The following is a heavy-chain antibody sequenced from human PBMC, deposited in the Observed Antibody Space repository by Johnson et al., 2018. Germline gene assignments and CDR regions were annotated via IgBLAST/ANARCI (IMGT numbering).Heavy chain of an antibody. CDR3: ARDRGRDRYYYGMDG. CDR1: GGSISSYY. J-gene: IGHJ6*02. V-gene: IGHV4-59*01. CDR2: IYYSGST. Sequence: QVQLQESGPGLVKPSETLSLTCTVSGGSISSYYWSWIRQPPGKGLEWIGYIYYSGSTNYNPSLKRRVTISVDTSKNQFSLKLSSVTAADTAVYYCARDRGRDRYYYGMDGWGQGTTVTVSS.